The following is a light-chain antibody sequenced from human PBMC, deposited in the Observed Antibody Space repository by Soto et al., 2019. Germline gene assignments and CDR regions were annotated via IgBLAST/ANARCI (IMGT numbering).Light chain of an antibody. Sequence: DIQMTQSPASLSASVGERVTITCRASQTISSYLNWYQQKPGPAPKLLIYSASTLQTGVPSRFSGSGFGTDYTLTISSLQPADFAIYYCQQTFRTPHTFGQGTKVDI. CDR3: QQTFRTPHT. V-gene: IGKV1-39*01. CDR2: SAS. J-gene: IGKJ2*01. CDR1: QTISSY.